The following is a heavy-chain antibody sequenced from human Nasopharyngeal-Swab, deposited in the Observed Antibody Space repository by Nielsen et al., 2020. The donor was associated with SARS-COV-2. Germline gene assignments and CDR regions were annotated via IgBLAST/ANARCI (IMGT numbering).Heavy chain of an antibody. V-gene: IGHV3-7*01. D-gene: IGHD5-18*01. Sequence: GGSLRLSCAASGFTFSSYWMTWVRQAPGKGLEWVANIKEDASEKHYVDSVKGRFTISRDNAKNSLYLQMNSLRDEDTAVYYCARSEGGGYSYGFDNWFDPWGQGTLVTVSS. CDR3: ARSEGGGYSYGFDNWFDP. J-gene: IGHJ5*02. CDR2: IKEDASEK. CDR1: GFTFSSYW.